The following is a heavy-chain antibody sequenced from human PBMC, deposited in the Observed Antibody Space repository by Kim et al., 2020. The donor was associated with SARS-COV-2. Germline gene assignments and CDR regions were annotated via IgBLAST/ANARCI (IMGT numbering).Heavy chain of an antibody. Sequence: SETLSLTCAVYGGSFSGYYWSWIRQPPGKGLEWIGEINNSGSTNYNPSLKSRVTISVDTSKNQLSLKLSPVTTADTAVHYCAICQGTTVTSFDYWGQG. D-gene: IGHD4-17*01. CDR3: AICQGTTVTSFDY. CDR2: INNSGST. J-gene: IGHJ4*02. CDR1: GGSFSGYY. V-gene: IGHV4-34*01.